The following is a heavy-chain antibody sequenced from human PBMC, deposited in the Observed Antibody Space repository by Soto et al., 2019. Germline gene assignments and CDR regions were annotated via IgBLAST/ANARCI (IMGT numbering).Heavy chain of an antibody. J-gene: IGHJ3*02. CDR3: ARTYIVGATTNAFAI. CDR1: GFSLSTSGMC. CDR2: IDWDDDK. Sequence: GSGPTLVNPTQTLTLTCTFSGFSLSTSGMCVSWIRQPPGKALEWLARIDWDDDKYYSTSLKTRLTISKDTSKNQVVLTMTNMDPVDTATYYCARTYIVGATTNAFAIWGQGTMVTVSS. V-gene: IGHV2-70*11. D-gene: IGHD1-26*01.